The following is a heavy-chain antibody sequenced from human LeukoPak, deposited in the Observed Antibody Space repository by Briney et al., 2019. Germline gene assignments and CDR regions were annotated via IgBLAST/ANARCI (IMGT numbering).Heavy chain of an antibody. J-gene: IGHJ6*03. CDR2: IYHSGST. D-gene: IGHD1-26*01. Sequence: SETLSLTCTVSGYFIRSGHYWGWIRQPPGKGLEWIGSIYHSGSTYYNPSLKSRVTISVDTSKNQFSLKLSSVTAADTAVYYCARGAGDMDVWGKGTTVTVSS. CDR3: ARGAGDMDV. CDR1: GYFIRSGHY. V-gene: IGHV4-38-2*02.